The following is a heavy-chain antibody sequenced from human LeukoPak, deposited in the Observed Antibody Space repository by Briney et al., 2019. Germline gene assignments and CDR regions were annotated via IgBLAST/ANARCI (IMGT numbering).Heavy chain of an antibody. CDR2: INPSGGST. CDR1: GYTFTSYY. V-gene: IGHV1-46*01. Sequence: ASVKVSCKTSGYTFTSYYMHWVRQAPGQGLEWMGIINPSGGSTSYAQKFQGRVTMTRDTSTSTVYMELSSLRSEDTAVYYCARGISSGYYEAEYFQHWGQGTLVTVSS. J-gene: IGHJ1*01. D-gene: IGHD3-22*01. CDR3: ARGISSGYYEAEYFQH.